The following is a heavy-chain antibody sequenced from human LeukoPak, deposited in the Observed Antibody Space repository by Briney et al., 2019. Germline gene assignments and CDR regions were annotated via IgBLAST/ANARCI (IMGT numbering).Heavy chain of an antibody. J-gene: IGHJ3*02. D-gene: IGHD2-15*01. CDR2: IYYSGST. V-gene: IGHV4-30-4*08. CDR1: GGSISSGVYY. CDR3: ARHFFFGYSNAFDI. Sequence: TSQTLSLTCTVSGGSISSGVYYWSWIRQLPGKGLEWIGYIYYSGSTYYNPSLKSRVTISVDTSKNQFSLKLSSVTAADTAVYFCARHFFFGYSNAFDIWGQGTMVTVSS.